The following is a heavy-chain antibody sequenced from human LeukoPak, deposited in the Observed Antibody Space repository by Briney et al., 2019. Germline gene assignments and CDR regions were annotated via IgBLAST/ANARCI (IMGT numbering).Heavy chain of an antibody. CDR3: ARGRCGGDCYSIDY. Sequence: SETLSLTCNVSGGPISSYYWSWIRQPPGKGLEWIGYIFYTGSTNYNPSLKSRITISVDTSKNQVSLKLNSVTAADTAVYYCARGRCGGDCYSIDYWGQGTLVTVSS. V-gene: IGHV4-59*08. J-gene: IGHJ4*02. CDR1: GGPISSYY. D-gene: IGHD2-21*02. CDR2: IFYTGST.